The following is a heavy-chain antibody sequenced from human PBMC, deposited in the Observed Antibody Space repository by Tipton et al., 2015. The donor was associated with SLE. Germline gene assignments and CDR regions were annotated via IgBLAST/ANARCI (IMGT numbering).Heavy chain of an antibody. Sequence: TLSLTCTVSGGSISSSSYYWGWIRQPPGKGLERIGSIYYSGSTYYNPSLKSRVTISVDTSKNQFSLKLSSVTAADTAVYYCASWYYDSSGYYSLDYWGQETLVTVSS. CDR1: GGSISSSSYY. J-gene: IGHJ4*02. V-gene: IGHV4-39*01. D-gene: IGHD3-22*01. CDR3: ASWYYDSSGYYSLDY. CDR2: IYYSGST.